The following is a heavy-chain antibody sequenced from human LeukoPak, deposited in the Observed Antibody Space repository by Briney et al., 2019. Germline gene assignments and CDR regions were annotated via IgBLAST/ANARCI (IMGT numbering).Heavy chain of an antibody. CDR2: IYHTGST. CDR3: AGEQRSGQNNWFDP. CDR1: GHSISSAYY. J-gene: IGHJ5*02. V-gene: IGHV4-38-2*02. D-gene: IGHD3-10*01. Sequence: SATLSLTCAVSGHSISSAYYWGWIRQPPGKGREWIGSIYHTGSTYYNPSLKSRITISVDTSKNQCTLKLSSVTPADTAVYYCAGEQRSGQNNWFDPWGQGTLVTVSS.